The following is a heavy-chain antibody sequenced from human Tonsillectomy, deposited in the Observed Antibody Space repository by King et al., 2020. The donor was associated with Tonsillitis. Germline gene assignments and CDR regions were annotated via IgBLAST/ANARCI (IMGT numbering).Heavy chain of an antibody. J-gene: IGHJ5*01. D-gene: IGHD3-16*01. Sequence: VQLVESGGGLVQPGGSLRLSCAASGFTFSSYWMNWVRQAPGKGLEWVANIKYDGGQRLYVDSVKGRFTISRDNAKSSLYLQMNNLRVEDTAIYYCTINAGGGMSDSWGHGTLVTVSS. CDR2: IKYDGGQR. CDR3: TINAGGGMSDS. CDR1: GFTFSSYW. V-gene: IGHV3-7*03.